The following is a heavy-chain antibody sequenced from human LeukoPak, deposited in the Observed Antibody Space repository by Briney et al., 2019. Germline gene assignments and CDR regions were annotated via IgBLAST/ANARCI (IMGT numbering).Heavy chain of an antibody. CDR3: ARASGMGFGDQSRAFDI. J-gene: IGHJ3*02. CDR2: IGTAGDT. CDR1: GFTFSSYD. V-gene: IGHV3-13*01. Sequence: PGGSLRLSCAASGFTFSSYDMHWVRQATGKGLEWVSAIGTAGDTYYPGSVKGRFTISRENAKTSLYLQMNSLRAGDTAVYYCARASGMGFGDQSRAFDIWGQGTMVTVSS. D-gene: IGHD3-10*01.